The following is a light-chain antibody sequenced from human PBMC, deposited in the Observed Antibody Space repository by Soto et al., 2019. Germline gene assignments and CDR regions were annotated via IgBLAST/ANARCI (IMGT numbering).Light chain of an antibody. CDR2: DAS. CDR3: QQFGSSPLFT. V-gene: IGKV3-20*01. J-gene: IGKJ3*01. Sequence: ENVLTQSPGTLSLSPGERATLSCRASQSVSGSYLAWYQQKPGQAPRLLMYDASTRATGIPDRFSGSGSGTDFTLTISRLEPEDFAVYYCQQFGSSPLFTFGPGTKVEI. CDR1: QSVSGSY.